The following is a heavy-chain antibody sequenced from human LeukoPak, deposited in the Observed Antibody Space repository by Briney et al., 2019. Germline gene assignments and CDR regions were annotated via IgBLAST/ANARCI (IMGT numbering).Heavy chain of an antibody. J-gene: IGHJ4*02. Sequence: GGSLRLSCVRSGFTVRSNYMSWVRQAPGKGLEWVSLISADGGSTFSADSVKGRFSISRDNSKNSLYLQMNSLRSEDTAMYYCAKESGKFDYWGQGTLVAVSS. CDR1: GFTVRSNY. V-gene: IGHV3-43*02. CDR2: ISADGGST. CDR3: AKESGKFDY.